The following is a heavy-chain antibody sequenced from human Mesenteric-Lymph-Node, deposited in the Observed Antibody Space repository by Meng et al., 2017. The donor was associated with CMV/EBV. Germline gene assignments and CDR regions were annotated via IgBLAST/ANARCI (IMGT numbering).Heavy chain of an antibody. D-gene: IGHD2-2*01. V-gene: IGHV3-21*01. Sequence: GESLKISCAASGFTFSSYSMNWVRQAPGKGLEWVSSISSSSYIYYADSVKGRFTISRDNAKNSLYLQMNSLRAEDTAVYYCARDRYCSSTSCYHYGMDVWGQGTTVTVSS. J-gene: IGHJ6*02. CDR1: GFTFSSYS. CDR2: ISSSSYI. CDR3: ARDRYCSSTSCYHYGMDV.